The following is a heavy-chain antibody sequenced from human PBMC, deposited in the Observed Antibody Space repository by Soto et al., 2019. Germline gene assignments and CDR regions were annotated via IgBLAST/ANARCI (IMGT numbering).Heavy chain of an antibody. D-gene: IGHD1-26*01. CDR3: ARETIWGSGSYLADY. CDR2: IIPIFGTA. J-gene: IGHJ4*02. Sequence: QVQLVQSGAEVKKPGSSVNVSCKASGGTFSSYAISWVRQAPGQGLEWMGGIIPIFGTANYAQKFQGRVTITADESTSTDYMELSSLRSEDTAVYYCARETIWGSGSYLADYWGQGTLVTVSS. V-gene: IGHV1-69*01. CDR1: GGTFSSYA.